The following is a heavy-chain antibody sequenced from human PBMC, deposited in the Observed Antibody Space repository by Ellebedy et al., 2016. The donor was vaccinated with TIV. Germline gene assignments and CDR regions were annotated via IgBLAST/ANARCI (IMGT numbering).Heavy chain of an antibody. J-gene: IGHJ5*02. CDR3: ARMRTPVGATSYNRVDP. D-gene: IGHD1-26*01. CDR1: GGSFSTFY. CDR2: IDHSGDT. Sequence: MPSETLSLTCGVYGGSFSTFYWNWIRQTPGKGLEWIGEIDHSGDTRYNPSLESRVTISVDTSKNQFSLRLTSVTAADTAVYFCARMRTPVGATSYNRVDPWGQGTLVTVSS. V-gene: IGHV4-34*01.